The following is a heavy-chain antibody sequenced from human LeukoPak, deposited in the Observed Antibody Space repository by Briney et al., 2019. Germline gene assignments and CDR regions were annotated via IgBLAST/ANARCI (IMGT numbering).Heavy chain of an antibody. CDR3: TRDPDG. J-gene: IGHJ4*02. V-gene: IGHV3-66*01. CDR2: IYSGGDT. Sequence: GGSLRLSCAASGFTVTNYYMSWVRQAPGKGLEWVSVIYSGGDTFHADSVKGRFTLSRDNSKNILYLQMNSLRAEDTAVYYCTRDPDGWGQGTLVAVSS. CDR1: GFTVTNYY.